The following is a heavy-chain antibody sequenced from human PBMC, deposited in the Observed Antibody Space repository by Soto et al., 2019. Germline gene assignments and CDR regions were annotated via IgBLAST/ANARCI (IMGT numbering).Heavy chain of an antibody. V-gene: IGHV4-38-2*02. D-gene: IGHD2-15*01. J-gene: IGHJ3*01. Sequence: SETLSLTCTVSGFFISSGNYWGCIRKPPGKGLEWIGSIFHGGNTYYNPSLKSRVTISVDMSKNQFSLKLNSVTAADTAVYYCARARWYDAFDVWGQGTVVTVSS. CDR1: GFFISSGNY. CDR3: ARARWYDAFDV. CDR2: IFHGGNT.